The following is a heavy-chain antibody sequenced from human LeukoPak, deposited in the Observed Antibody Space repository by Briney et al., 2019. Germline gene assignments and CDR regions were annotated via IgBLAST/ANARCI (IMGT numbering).Heavy chain of an antibody. D-gene: IGHD6-13*01. V-gene: IGHV3-7*01. Sequence: GGSLRPSCAASGFIFSDYWVNWVRQAPGKGLEWVAGIRQDGSEKTYVDSVKGRFTISRDNTKNSLYLQMSSLTAEDTAVYYCARDGTAAGLYFDLWGQGTLVTVSS. CDR1: GFIFSDYW. J-gene: IGHJ4*01. CDR2: IRQDGSEK. CDR3: ARDGTAAGLYFDL.